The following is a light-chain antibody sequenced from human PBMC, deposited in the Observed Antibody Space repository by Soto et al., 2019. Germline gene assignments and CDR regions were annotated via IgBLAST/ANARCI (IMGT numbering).Light chain of an antibody. Sequence: DIQMTQSPSSLSASVGDRVTITCRASQSISSYLNWYQQKPGKAPKLLIYAASSLQSGVXSXSSGSGSGTDFTLTISSLQPEDFATYYCQQSYSTTWTFGQGTKVEIK. CDR1: QSISSY. J-gene: IGKJ1*01. CDR2: AAS. V-gene: IGKV1-39*01. CDR3: QQSYSTTWT.